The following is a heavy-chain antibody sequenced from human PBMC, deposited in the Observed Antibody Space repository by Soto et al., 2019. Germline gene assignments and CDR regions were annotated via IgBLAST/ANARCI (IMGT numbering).Heavy chain of an antibody. CDR2: IYYSGST. CDR1: GGSLSSGAYY. CDR3: ARRGSSSWYGY. Sequence: PSESLSLTCAVSGGSLSSGAYYWSWIRQHPGKGLEWIGSIYYSGSTYYNPSLKSRVTISVDTSKNQFSLKLSSVTAADTAVYYCARRGSSSWYGYWGQGTLVTVSS. D-gene: IGHD6-13*01. J-gene: IGHJ4*02. V-gene: IGHV4-39*01.